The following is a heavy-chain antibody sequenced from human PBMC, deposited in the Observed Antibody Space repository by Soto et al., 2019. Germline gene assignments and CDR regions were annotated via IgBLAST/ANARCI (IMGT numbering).Heavy chain of an antibody. CDR3: ARERHDIVTGPPRVWYFDL. V-gene: IGHV4-34*01. J-gene: IGHJ2*01. CDR2: INDRGSI. Sequence: QVQLQQWGAGPLRPLETLSLTCGVSGGSFSGYYWAWIRQSPGQGLEWIGEINDRGSINYNPSLKSLVSISVDTSNNHYSLSPRSVTAADSAVYYCARERHDIVTGPPRVWYFDLWGRGTLVTVSS. D-gene: IGHD3-9*01. CDR1: GGSFSGYY.